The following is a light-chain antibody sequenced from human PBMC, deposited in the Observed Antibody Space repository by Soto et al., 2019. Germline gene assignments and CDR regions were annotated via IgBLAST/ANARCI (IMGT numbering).Light chain of an antibody. V-gene: IGKV1-33*01. Sequence: DIQMTQSPSSLSASVGDRVTITCQASQDISNYLNWYQQKPGKAPKLLIYDASNLETGVPSRFSGSGSGTDFTFTISSLQPEDIATYYCQQYDNLPRLGGGTKVEIK. J-gene: IGKJ4*01. CDR1: QDISNY. CDR3: QQYDNLPR. CDR2: DAS.